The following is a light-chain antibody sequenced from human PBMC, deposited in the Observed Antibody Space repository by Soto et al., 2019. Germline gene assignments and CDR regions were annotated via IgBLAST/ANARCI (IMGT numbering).Light chain of an antibody. V-gene: IGKV4-1*01. CDR3: QQYYSTPPLYT. CDR2: WVS. J-gene: IGKJ2*01. CDR1: QSVLYSSNNKNY. Sequence: DIVMTQSPDSLAVSLGERATINCKSSQSVLYSSNNKNYLAWYQQKPGQPPNLLIYWVSTRESGVPDRFSGSGSGTDFTLTISSLQAEDVAVYYCQQYYSTPPLYTFGQGTKLEIK.